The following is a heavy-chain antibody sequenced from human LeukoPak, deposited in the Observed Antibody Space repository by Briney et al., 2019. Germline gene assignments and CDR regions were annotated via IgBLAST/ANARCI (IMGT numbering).Heavy chain of an antibody. D-gene: IGHD3-22*01. V-gene: IGHV1-18*01. Sequence: ASVKVSCKASGYTFTSYGISWVRQAPGQGLEWTGWISAYNGNTNYAQKLQGRVTMTTDTSTSTAYMELRSLRSDDTAVYYCARAVSYYDRSGYPDYWGQGTLVTVSS. CDR1: GYTFTSYG. CDR3: ARAVSYYDRSGYPDY. CDR2: ISAYNGNT. J-gene: IGHJ4*02.